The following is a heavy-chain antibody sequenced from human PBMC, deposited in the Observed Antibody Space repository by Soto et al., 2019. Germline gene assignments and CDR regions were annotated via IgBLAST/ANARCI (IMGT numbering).Heavy chain of an antibody. V-gene: IGHV5-51*01. D-gene: IGHD3-10*01. J-gene: IGHJ6*02. Sequence: EVQLVQSGAEVKKPGESLKMSCKASGYSFANHWIGWVRQRPGKGLEWMGTMHPGDYHILYSRSFQGKVTLSADKSITPAYLQWSSLKASDTATYYCVSQMRGEYGMDVWGPGTTVTVS. CDR3: VSQMRGEYGMDV. CDR2: MHPGDYHI. CDR1: GYSFANHW.